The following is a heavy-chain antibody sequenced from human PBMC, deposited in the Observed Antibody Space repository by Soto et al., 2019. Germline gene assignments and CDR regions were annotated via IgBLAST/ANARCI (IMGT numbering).Heavy chain of an antibody. J-gene: IGHJ4*02. CDR1: GYSISSGFH. V-gene: IGHV4-38-2*01. Sequence: SETLSLTCAVSGYSISSGFHWGWIRQPPGKGLEWIGEIYRTGSTNYNPSLKSRVTISLDKSENQFSLKVTSLTAADTAVYYCASRDPGTSVDYWGQGTLVTVSS. CDR3: ASRDPGTSVDY. CDR2: IYRTGST. D-gene: IGHD1-7*01.